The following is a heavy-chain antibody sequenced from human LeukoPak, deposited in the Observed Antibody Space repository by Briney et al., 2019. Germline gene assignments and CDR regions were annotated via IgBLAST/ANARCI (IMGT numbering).Heavy chain of an antibody. J-gene: IGHJ4*02. V-gene: IGHV4-4*07. CDR2: IYTNDNS. CDR3: ARESTTLGSXYYXDX. Sequence: NPLETLTLTCTVSGGSMTYYFWSWVRQPAGKGLEWIGRIYTNDNSNYNPSLKSRVTMSIDTSKNQFSLRLRSVTAADTAIYYCARESTTLGSXYYXDXXGPGXXVTV. CDR1: GGSMTYYF. D-gene: IGHD1/OR15-1a*01.